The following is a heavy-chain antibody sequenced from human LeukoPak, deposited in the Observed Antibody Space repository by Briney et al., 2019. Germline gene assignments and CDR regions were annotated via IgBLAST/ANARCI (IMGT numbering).Heavy chain of an antibody. Sequence: SQTLSLTCAISGDSVSSNSAAWNWIRQSPSRGLEWLGRTYYRSKWYNDYAVSVKSRITINPDTSKNQFSLQLNSVTPEDTAVYYCARDRIHCSSTSRPPYYYYYMDVWGKGTTVTVSS. CDR2: TYYRSKWYN. D-gene: IGHD2-2*01. CDR1: GDSVSSNSAA. CDR3: ARDRIHCSSTSRPPYYYYYMDV. J-gene: IGHJ6*03. V-gene: IGHV6-1*01.